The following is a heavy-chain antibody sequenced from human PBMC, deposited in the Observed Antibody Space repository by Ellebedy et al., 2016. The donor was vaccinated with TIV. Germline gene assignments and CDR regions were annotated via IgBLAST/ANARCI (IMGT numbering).Heavy chain of an antibody. CDR2: IIPIFGTA. Sequence: SVKVSXXASGGTFSSYAISWVRQAPGQGLEWMGGIIPIFGTANYAQKFQGRVTITADESTDTAYMELSSLRSEDTAVYYCAGGITIFGVVRTHFDYWGQGTLVTVSS. J-gene: IGHJ4*02. V-gene: IGHV1-69*13. D-gene: IGHD3-3*01. CDR3: AGGITIFGVVRTHFDY. CDR1: GGTFSSYA.